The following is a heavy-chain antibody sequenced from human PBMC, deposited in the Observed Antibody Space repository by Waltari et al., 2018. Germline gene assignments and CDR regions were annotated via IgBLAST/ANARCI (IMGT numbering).Heavy chain of an antibody. CDR1: GFTFSSYS. V-gene: IGHV3-21*01. Sequence: EVQLVESGGGLVKPGGSLRLSCAASGFTFSSYSMNWVRQAPGEGLGGVSSISSSSSYIYYADSGKGRFTISRDNAKNSLYLQMNSLRAEDTAVYYCARDKSYGDYGGVGYWGQGTLVTVSS. D-gene: IGHD4-17*01. CDR3: ARDKSYGDYGGVGY. J-gene: IGHJ4*02. CDR2: ISSSSSYI.